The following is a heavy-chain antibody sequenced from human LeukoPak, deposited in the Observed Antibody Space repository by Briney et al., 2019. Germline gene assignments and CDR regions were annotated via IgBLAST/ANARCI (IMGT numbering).Heavy chain of an antibody. D-gene: IGHD3-22*01. V-gene: IGHV1-3*01. J-gene: IGHJ5*02. CDR3: AREWSDSSGNH. Sequence: KFQGRVTITRDTSASTAYMELSSLRSEDTAVYYCAREWSDSSGNHWGQGTLVTVSS.